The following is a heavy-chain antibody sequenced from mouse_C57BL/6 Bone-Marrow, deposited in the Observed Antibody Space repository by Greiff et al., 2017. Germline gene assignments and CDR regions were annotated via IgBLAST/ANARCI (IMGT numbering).Heavy chain of an antibody. CDR1: GYTFTDYN. CDR2: INPNNGGT. V-gene: IGHV1-18*01. Sequence: EVQLQQSGPELVKPGASVKIPCKASGYTFTDYNMDWVKQSHGKSLEWIGDINPNNGGTIYNQKFKGKATLTVDKSSSTAYMELRSLTSEDTAVYYCARRFREFITTGYYAMDYWGQGTSVTVSS. CDR3: ARRFREFITTGYYAMDY. J-gene: IGHJ4*01. D-gene: IGHD1-1*01.